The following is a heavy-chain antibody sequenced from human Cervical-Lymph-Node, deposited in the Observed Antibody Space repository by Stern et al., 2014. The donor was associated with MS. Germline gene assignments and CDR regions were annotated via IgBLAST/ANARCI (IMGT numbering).Heavy chain of an antibody. D-gene: IGHD2-15*01. Sequence: QVQLVQSGAEVKKPSASVTVSCTASGYTFTSYGFSWVRRAPGQGREGMGWISAYNGNTNYAQKLQGRVTMTTDTSTSTAYMELRSLRSDDTAVYYCARGLLGSENAFDIWGQGTMVTVSS. CDR3: ARGLLGSENAFDI. CDR2: ISAYNGNT. J-gene: IGHJ3*02. V-gene: IGHV1-18*01. CDR1: GYTFTSYG.